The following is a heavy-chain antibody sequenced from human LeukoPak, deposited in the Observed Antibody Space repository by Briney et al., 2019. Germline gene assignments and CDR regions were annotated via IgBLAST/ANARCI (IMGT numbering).Heavy chain of an antibody. Sequence: GASVKVSCKASGYTFTSSDINWVRQATGQGLEWMGWMNPNTGNTEYAQKFQGRVTMTSNTSISTAYMELSSLRSGDTAVYYCARGQKDNGVSSSWYYYGMDVWGQGTTVTVSS. D-gene: IGHD6-13*01. J-gene: IGHJ6*02. CDR2: MNPNTGNT. V-gene: IGHV1-8*01. CDR3: ARGQKDNGVSSSWYYYGMDV. CDR1: GYTFTSSD.